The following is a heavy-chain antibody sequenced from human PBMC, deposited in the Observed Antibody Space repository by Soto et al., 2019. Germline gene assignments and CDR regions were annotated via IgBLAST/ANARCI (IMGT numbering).Heavy chain of an antibody. D-gene: IGHD3-22*01. CDR2: INCNSGGT. CDR3: ARARLPAYYDSSGSYGFDI. V-gene: IGHV1-2*02. CDR1: GYAFTCYY. Sequence: SVNVYCKASGYAFTCYYMHWVRQAPGQGLEWMGWINCNSGGTNYAQNFQGRVTMTKDTSISTAYMDLSRLISDDTAMYYCARARLPAYYDSSGSYGFDIWGQGTMVTVSS. J-gene: IGHJ3*02.